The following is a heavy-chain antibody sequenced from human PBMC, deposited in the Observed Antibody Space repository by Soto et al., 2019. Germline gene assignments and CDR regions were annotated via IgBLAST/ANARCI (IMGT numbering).Heavy chain of an antibody. V-gene: IGHV1-18*01. CDR2: ISAHNGNT. CDR3: ARVLSLGYCISTSCYTWFDP. Sequence: ASVTVCCKTSGYAFASYGRRCVQQDPGQGLEWMGWISAHNGNTNYAQKLQGRVTITTDASTSTAYMELRSLISDDTAVYYCARVLSLGYCISTSCYTWFDPWGQGTLVTVSS. D-gene: IGHD2-2*02. J-gene: IGHJ5*02. CDR1: GYAFASYG.